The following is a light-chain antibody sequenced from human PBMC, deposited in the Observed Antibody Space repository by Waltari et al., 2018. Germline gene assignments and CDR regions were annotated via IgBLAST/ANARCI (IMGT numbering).Light chain of an antibody. CDR3: QAWDSNTVV. CDR1: RLGDKY. J-gene: IGLJ2*01. V-gene: IGLV3-1*01. CDR2: QDS. Sequence: SYELTQPPSVSVSPGQTASLTCSGDRLGDKYAYWYQQKPGQSPVRVIYQDSRRSSGIPDRFSGSNSGNTATLTISGSQAMDEADYYCQAWDSNTVVFGGGTKLTVL.